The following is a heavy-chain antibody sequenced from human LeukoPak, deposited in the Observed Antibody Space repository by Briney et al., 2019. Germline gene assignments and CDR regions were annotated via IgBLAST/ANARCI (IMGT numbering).Heavy chain of an antibody. CDR3: AEDLKIPGDYVFDY. Sequence: HTGGSLRLSCAASGFTFSSYAMSWVRQAPGKGLEWVSSISGSGGSTYYADSVKGRFTISRDNSKNTLYLQMNSLRAEDTAVYYCAEDLKIPGDYVFDYWGQGTLVTVSS. CDR1: GFTFSSYA. CDR2: ISGSGGST. J-gene: IGHJ4*02. D-gene: IGHD4-17*01. V-gene: IGHV3-23*01.